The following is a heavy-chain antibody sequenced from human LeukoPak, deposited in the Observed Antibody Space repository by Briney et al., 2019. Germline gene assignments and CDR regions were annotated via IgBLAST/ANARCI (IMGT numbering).Heavy chain of an antibody. CDR2: IIPIFGTA. D-gene: IGHD3-10*01. CDR1: GGTFSSYA. CDR3: ARDYYGSGSPFDY. Sequence: SVTVSCKASGGTFSSYAIGWVRQAPGQGLEWMGGIIPIFGTANYAQKFQGRVTITADESTSTAYMELSSLRSEDTAVYYCARDYYGSGSPFDYWGQGTLVTVSS. V-gene: IGHV1-69*13. J-gene: IGHJ4*02.